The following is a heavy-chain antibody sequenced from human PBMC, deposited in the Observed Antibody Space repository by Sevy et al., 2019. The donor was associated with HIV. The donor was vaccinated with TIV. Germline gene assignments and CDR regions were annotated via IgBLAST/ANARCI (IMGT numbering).Heavy chain of an antibody. CDR1: GFTFSSYG. CDR2: ISYDGSNK. D-gene: IGHD2-8*01. V-gene: IGHV3-30*18. CDR3: ANVREDAPFDY. J-gene: IGHJ4*02. Sequence: GGSLRLSCAASGFTFSSYGMHWVRQAPGKGLEWVAVISYDGSNKYYADSVKGRFTISRDNSKNTLYLQMNSLRAEDTAVYYCANVREDAPFDYWGQGTLVTVSS.